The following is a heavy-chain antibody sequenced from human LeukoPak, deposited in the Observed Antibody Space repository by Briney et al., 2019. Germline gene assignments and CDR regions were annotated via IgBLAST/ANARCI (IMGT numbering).Heavy chain of an antibody. Sequence: GASVKVSCKASGYTFTSYYMHWVRQAPGQGLEWMGIINPSGGSTSYAQKFQGRVTMTRDTSISTAYMELSRLRSDDTAVYFCARALYNWNYRWFDPWGQGTLVTVSS. V-gene: IGHV1-46*01. CDR1: GYTFTSYY. J-gene: IGHJ5*02. D-gene: IGHD1-7*01. CDR3: ARALYNWNYRWFDP. CDR2: INPSGGST.